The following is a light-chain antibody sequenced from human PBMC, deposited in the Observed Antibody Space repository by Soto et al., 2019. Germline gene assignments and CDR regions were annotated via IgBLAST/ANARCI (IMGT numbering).Light chain of an antibody. V-gene: IGKV1-6*01. J-gene: IGKJ4*01. Sequence: AIQMTQSPSSLSASVGDRVTITCRASQDIRNDLGWYQQKPGRAPKVLIYVATSLQSGVPSRFSGSGSGTDFTLTISSLQAEDVAAYYCQQYYSSPLTFGGGTKVDIK. CDR2: VAT. CDR3: QQYYSSPLT. CDR1: QDIRND.